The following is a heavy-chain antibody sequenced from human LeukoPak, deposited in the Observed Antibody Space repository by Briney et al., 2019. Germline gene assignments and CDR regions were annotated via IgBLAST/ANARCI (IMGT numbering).Heavy chain of an antibody. CDR3: ARGGDFWSGYFDY. D-gene: IGHD3-3*01. V-gene: IGHV4-30-4*08. J-gene: IGHJ4*02. CDR2: IYYSGST. CDR1: GGSISSGDYY. Sequence: SETLSLTCTVSGGSISSGDYYWSWIRQPPGKGLEWIGYIYYSGSTYYNPSLKSRVTISVDTSKNQFSLKLSSVTAADTAVYYCARGGDFWSGYFDYWGQGTLVTVSA.